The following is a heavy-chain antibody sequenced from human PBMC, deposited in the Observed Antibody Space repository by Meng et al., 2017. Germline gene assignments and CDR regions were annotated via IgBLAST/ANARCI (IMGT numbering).Heavy chain of an antibody. D-gene: IGHD1-26*01. J-gene: IGHJ4*02. CDR3: ATTLSWELPTTFDY. CDR1: GFSFDDYT. CDR2: ISWNSDTI. V-gene: IGHV3-9*01. Sequence: SLKISCSASGFSFDDYTLHWVRQAPGKGLDWVSSISWNSDTIGYGDSVKGRFTISRDNAKNSLYLQMNSLRAEDTAVYYCATTLSWELPTTFDYWGQGTLVTVSS.